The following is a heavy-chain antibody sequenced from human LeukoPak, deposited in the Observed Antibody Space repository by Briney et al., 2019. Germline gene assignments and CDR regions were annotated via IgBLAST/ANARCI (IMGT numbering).Heavy chain of an antibody. D-gene: IGHD3-16*02. CDR1: GGSFSGYY. J-gene: IGHJ4*02. CDR3: ARPSGYVWGSXXXYFDY. Sequence: PSETLSLTCAVYGGSFSGYYRSWIRQPPGKGLEWIGEINHSGSTNYNPSLKSRVTISVDTSKNQFSLKLSSVTAADTAVYYCARPSGYVWGSXXXYFDYWGQGTLVTVSS. CDR2: INHSGST. V-gene: IGHV4-34*01.